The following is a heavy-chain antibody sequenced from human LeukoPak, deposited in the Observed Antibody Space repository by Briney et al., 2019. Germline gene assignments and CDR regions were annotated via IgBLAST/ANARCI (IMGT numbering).Heavy chain of an antibody. J-gene: IGHJ3*02. D-gene: IGHD3-22*01. CDR3: ARGPYYYDSSGYYFAFDI. Sequence: PSETLSLTCSVSGDSISSGYYWGWIRQPPGKGLEWIGSMYHTGRTDDNPSLKSRVTMSVDTSKNQFSLRLSSVTAADTAVYYCARGPYYYDSSGYYFAFDIWGQGTMVTVSS. CDR2: MYHTGRT. CDR1: GDSISSGYY. V-gene: IGHV4-38-2*02.